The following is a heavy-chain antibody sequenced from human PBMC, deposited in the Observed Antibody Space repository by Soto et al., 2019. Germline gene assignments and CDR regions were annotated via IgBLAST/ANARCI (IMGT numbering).Heavy chain of an antibody. CDR1: GFSISSVDYY. V-gene: IGHV4-30-4*01. Sequence: SDTLSLTCTFSGFSISSVDYYWSWIRQPPGKGLEWIGYIYYSGSTYYNPSLKSRVTISVDTSKNQFSLKLSSVTAADTAVYYCARVRGSSSWYQSGGWYDYWGQGTLVTVSS. CDR2: IYYSGST. D-gene: IGHD6-13*01. CDR3: ARVRGSSSWYQSGGWYDY. J-gene: IGHJ4*02.